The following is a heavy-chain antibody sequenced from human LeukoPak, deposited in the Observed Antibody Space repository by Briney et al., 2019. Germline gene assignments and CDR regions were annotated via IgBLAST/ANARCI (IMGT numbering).Heavy chain of an antibody. Sequence: SVKFSCKASGGTFSSYAISWVRQAPGQGLEWMGGIIPIFGTANYAQKFQGRVTITTDESTSTAYMELSSLRSEDTAVYYCARACGDCSKAAGYFDLWGRGTLVTVSS. CDR3: ARACGDCSKAAGYFDL. CDR1: GGTFSSYA. D-gene: IGHD2-21*01. V-gene: IGHV1-69*05. J-gene: IGHJ2*01. CDR2: IIPIFGTA.